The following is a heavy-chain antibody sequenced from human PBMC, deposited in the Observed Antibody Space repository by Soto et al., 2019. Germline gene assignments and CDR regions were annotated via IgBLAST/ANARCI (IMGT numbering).Heavy chain of an antibody. CDR2: ISYDGSNK. Sequence: GGSLRLSCAASGFTFSSYGMHWVRQAPGKGLEWVAVISYDGSNKYYADSVKGRFTISRDNSKNTLYLQMNSLRAEDTAVYYCAKPVEMATITGWFDPWGQGTLVTVSS. V-gene: IGHV3-30*18. CDR3: AKPVEMATITGWFDP. CDR1: GFTFSSYG. J-gene: IGHJ5*02. D-gene: IGHD5-12*01.